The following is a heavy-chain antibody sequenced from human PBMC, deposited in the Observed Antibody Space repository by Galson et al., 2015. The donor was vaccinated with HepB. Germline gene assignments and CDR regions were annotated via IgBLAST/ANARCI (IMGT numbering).Heavy chain of an antibody. V-gene: IGHV3-30*01. CDR2: ISSDGNNK. CDR3: AKDQRFSYYYAWDV. D-gene: IGHD3-3*01. CDR1: GFTFNRNA. J-gene: IGHJ6*02. Sequence: SLRLSCAASGFTFNRNAMHWVRQAPGKGLEWVAVISSDGNNKYYGDSVKGRFTISRDNSKNTLSLQMNSLRAEDTAVYYCAKDQRFSYYYAWDVWGQGTTVTV.